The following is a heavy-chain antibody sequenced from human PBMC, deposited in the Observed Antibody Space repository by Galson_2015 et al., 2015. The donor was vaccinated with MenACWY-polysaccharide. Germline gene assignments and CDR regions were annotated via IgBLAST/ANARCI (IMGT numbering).Heavy chain of an antibody. CDR1: GFSFGTSW. CDR2: IAPDGSEM. Sequence: SLRLSCAASGFSFGTSWMTWFRRAPGKGLEWVANIAPDGSEMFYVNSVKGRFTISRDNARNSLYLQMHSLRADDTAEYYCARVLTHWYCDLWGRGTLVTVSP. D-gene: IGHD4-23*01. V-gene: IGHV3-7*01. J-gene: IGHJ2*01. CDR3: ARVLTHWYCDL.